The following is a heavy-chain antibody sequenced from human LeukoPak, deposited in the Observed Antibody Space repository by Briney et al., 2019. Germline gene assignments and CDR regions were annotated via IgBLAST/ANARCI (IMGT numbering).Heavy chain of an antibody. CDR1: GGSFSGYY. V-gene: IGHV4-34*01. D-gene: IGHD6-13*01. CDR3: ARAVVRAAAGTGWFDP. J-gene: IGHJ5*02. CDR2: INHSGST. Sequence: SETLSLTCAVYGGSFSGYYWSWIRQPPGKGLEWIGEINHSGSTNYNPSLKSRVTISVDTSKNQFSLKLSSVTAANTAGYYCARAVVRAAAGTGWFDPWGQGTLVTVSS.